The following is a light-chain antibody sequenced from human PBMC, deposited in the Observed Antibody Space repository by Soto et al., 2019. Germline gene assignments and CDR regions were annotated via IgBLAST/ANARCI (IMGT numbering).Light chain of an antibody. CDR3: AAWDDSLSALV. J-gene: IGLJ3*02. V-gene: IGLV1-47*01. Sequence: QSVLTQPPPASGTPGQRVTISCSGSSSNIESNYVYWYQQLPGSAPKLLIYRNDQRPSGVPDRFSGSKSGTSASLAISGLRSEDEADYYCAAWDDSLSALVFGGGTKLTVL. CDR2: RND. CDR1: SSNIESNY.